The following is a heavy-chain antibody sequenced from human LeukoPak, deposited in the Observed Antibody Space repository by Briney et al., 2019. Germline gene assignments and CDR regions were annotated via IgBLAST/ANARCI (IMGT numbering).Heavy chain of an antibody. Sequence: GGSLRLSCAASGFTFSCYAMICVRQAPAKGLEWVSAIKCSGGSTYYADSVKGRFTISRDSSKNTMYMPMNSLRAEDTAVYYCAKVGSSSWYRWFDPWGQGTLVTVSS. CDR2: IKCSGGST. J-gene: IGHJ5*02. CDR3: AKVGSSSWYRWFDP. CDR1: GFTFSCYA. V-gene: IGHV3-23*01. D-gene: IGHD6-13*01.